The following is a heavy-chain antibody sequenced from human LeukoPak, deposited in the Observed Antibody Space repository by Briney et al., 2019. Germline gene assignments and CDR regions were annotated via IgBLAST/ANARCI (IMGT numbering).Heavy chain of an antibody. D-gene: IGHD3-10*01. J-gene: IGHJ4*02. CDR3: ARGVLLWFAELFDY. Sequence: GGSLRLSCAASGFTFSSYGMHWVRQAPGKGLEWVAVIWYDGSNKYYADSVKGRFTISRDNSKNTLYLQMNSLRAEDTAVHYCARGVLLWFAELFDYWGQGTLVTVSS. CDR1: GFTFSSYG. CDR2: IWYDGSNK. V-gene: IGHV3-33*01.